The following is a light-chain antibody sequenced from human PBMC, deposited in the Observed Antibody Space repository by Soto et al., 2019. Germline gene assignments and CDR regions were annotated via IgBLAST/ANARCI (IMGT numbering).Light chain of an antibody. J-gene: IGKJ2*01. V-gene: IGKV3-15*01. CDR2: GAS. Sequence: EIVMTQSPANLSVSPGERATLSCRASQSVSSNLAWYQQKPGQAPRLLIYGASTRAPGIPARFSGSGSGTEFTLTISILQSEDFAVYYCQQYNKWPPYTFGQGTKLEIK. CDR3: QQYNKWPPYT. CDR1: QSVSSN.